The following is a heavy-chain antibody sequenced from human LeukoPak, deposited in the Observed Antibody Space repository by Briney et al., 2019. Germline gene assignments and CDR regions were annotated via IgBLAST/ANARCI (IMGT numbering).Heavy chain of an antibody. J-gene: IGHJ4*02. CDR3: GRLNLPAVSGAFDY. D-gene: IGHD2-2*01. CDR2: IHSSGTT. CDR1: GGSINDYY. V-gene: IGHV4-4*07. Sequence: SETLSLTCSVSGGSINDYYWNWVRQPAGKGLEWIGRIHSSGTTHYNPSLRSRVTLSIDTSKNQFSLRLSSVTAADTAVYYCGRLNLPAVSGAFDYWGQGTLVTVSS.